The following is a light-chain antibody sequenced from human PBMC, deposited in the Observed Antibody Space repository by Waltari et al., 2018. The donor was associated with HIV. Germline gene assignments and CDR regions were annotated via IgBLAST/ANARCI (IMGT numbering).Light chain of an antibody. J-gene: IGLJ3*02. CDR3: QSYDSSLSVWV. Sequence: QSVLPQPPSVSGAPGQRVTIPCPGRSSNIGAGYDVPWYQQIPGTAPKLLIYGNSHRPSGVPDRFSGSKSGTSASLAITGLQAEDEADYYCQSYDSSLSVWVFGGGTKLTVL. CDR1: SSNIGAGYD. V-gene: IGLV1-40*01. CDR2: GNS.